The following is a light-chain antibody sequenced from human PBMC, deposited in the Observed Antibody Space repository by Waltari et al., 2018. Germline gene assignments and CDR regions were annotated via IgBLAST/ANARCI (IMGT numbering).Light chain of an antibody. CDR3: QQYGVSPKT. Sequence: ELVLMQSPGTLSLSPGERATLTCRASQSVSGTYLAWYQQKPGQAPRRLIYGASSRATGIPVRFSGRGSGTDLTLTSSRLEPEEWAVDHCQQYGVSPKTFGQGTKVEIK. J-gene: IGKJ1*01. CDR1: QSVSGTY. CDR2: GAS. V-gene: IGKV3-20*01.